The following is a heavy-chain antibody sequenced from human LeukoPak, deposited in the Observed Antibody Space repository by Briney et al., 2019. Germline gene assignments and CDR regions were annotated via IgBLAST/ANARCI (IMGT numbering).Heavy chain of an antibody. CDR1: GYTFTSYY. CDR2: INPSGRTT. D-gene: IGHD5-18*01. Sequence: ASVKVSCKASGYTFTSYYMHWVRQAPGQGLEWMGIINPSGRTTGYAQKFQGRVTMTRDTSTSTIYMELSRLRSDDTAVYYCARHLRYGFRWGQGTLVTVSS. CDR3: ARHLRYGFR. V-gene: IGHV1-46*01. J-gene: IGHJ4*02.